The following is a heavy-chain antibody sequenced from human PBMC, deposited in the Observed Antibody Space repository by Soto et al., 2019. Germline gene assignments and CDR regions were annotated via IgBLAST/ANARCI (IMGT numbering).Heavy chain of an antibody. CDR1: GFTFSSYG. Sequence: GGSLRLSCAASGFTFSSYGMHWVRQAPGKGLEWVAVISYDGSNKYYADSVKGRFTISRDNSKNTLYLQMNSLRAEDTAVYYCANDLRGSSQYSFGMDLWGQGPTVNVS. V-gene: IGHV3-30*18. CDR2: ISYDGSNK. CDR3: ANDLRGSSQYSFGMDL. D-gene: IGHD1-26*01. J-gene: IGHJ6*02.